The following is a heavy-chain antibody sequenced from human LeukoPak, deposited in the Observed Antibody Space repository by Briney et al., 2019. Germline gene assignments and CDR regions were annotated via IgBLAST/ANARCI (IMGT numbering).Heavy chain of an antibody. Sequence: GESLKISCKVSGYSFTNYWIGWVRQMPGKGLEWVAIIYPGDSDSGYSPSFQGQVTISVDKSISTVYLQWSSLKASDTAMYYCARTAGGYNFWSGSDYWGQGTLVTVSS. J-gene: IGHJ4*02. CDR1: GYSFTNYW. CDR2: IYPGDSDS. V-gene: IGHV5-51*01. CDR3: ARTAGGYNFWSGSDY. D-gene: IGHD3-3*01.